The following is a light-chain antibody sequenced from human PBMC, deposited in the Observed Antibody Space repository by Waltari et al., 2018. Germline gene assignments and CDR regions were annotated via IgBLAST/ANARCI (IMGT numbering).Light chain of an antibody. CDR3: SSKTSSSTVL. CDR2: DVS. Sequence: QSALTQPASVSGSPGQSITISCTGTSSDVGGYDCVSWYQDHRDKVPKLLIFDVSHRPSGASGRFSGSKSGNTASLSIAGLRAGDEDDYCCSSKTSSSTVLFGGGTKLTVL. CDR1: SSDVGGYDC. J-gene: IGLJ2*01. V-gene: IGLV2-14*03.